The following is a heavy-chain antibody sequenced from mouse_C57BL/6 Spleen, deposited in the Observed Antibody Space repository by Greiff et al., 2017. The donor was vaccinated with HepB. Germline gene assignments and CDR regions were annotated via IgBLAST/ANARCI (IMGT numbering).Heavy chain of an antibody. CDR2: IDPETGGT. J-gene: IGHJ2*01. Sequence: QVQLQQSGAELVRPGASVTLSCKASGYTFTDYEMHWVKQTPVHGLEWIGAIDPETGGTAYNQKFKGKAILTADNSSSTAYMELRSLTSEDSAVYYCTAYGRYFDYWGKGTTLTVSS. CDR3: TAYGRYFDY. D-gene: IGHD1-1*01. V-gene: IGHV1-15*01. CDR1: GYTFTDYE.